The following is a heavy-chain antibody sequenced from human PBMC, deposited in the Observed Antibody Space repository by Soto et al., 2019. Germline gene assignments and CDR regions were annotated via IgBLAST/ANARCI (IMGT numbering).Heavy chain of an antibody. CDR2: TNYSGNG. CDR3: ARDVPRGALGDVGITFYX. Sequence: SETLSLTFTVSGASVNSPDYYWSWIRQSPDKGVELIGYTNYSGNGFQNPSLGSRVTISVERSKNQFSLKLDSVTVADTAVYYCARDVPRGALGDVGITFYXWGQVTLVTVSX. J-gene: IGHJ5*02. V-gene: IGHV4-30-4*01. CDR1: GASVNSPDYY. D-gene: IGHD4-17*01.